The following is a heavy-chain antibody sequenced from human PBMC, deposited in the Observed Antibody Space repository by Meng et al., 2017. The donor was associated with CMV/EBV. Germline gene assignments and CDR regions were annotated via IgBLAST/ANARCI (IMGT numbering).Heavy chain of an antibody. CDR1: GYTFTSYD. CDR3: ARVRNWNPGFDP. CDR2: MNPNSGNT. D-gene: IGHD1-20*01. J-gene: IGHJ5*02. Sequence: ASVKVSCKASGYTFTSYDINWVRQATGQGLEWMGWMNPNSGNTGYAQKFQGRVTITRNTSISTAYMELSSLRSEDTAMYYCARVRNWNPGFDPWGQGTLVTVSS. V-gene: IGHV1-8*03.